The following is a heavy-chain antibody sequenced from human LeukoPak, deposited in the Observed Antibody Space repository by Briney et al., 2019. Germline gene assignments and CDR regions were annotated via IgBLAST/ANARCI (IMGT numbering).Heavy chain of an antibody. J-gene: IGHJ4*02. CDR2: ISGSGGST. Sequence: PGGSLRLSCAASGFTFSSYGMSWVRQAPGKGLEWVSAISGSGGSTYYADSVKGRFTISRDNSKNTLYLQMNSLRAEDTAVYYCAKDFFPSYYYDSSGYYSDYWGQGTLVTVSS. CDR3: AKDFFPSYYYDSSGYYSDY. CDR1: GFTFSSYG. V-gene: IGHV3-23*01. D-gene: IGHD3-22*01.